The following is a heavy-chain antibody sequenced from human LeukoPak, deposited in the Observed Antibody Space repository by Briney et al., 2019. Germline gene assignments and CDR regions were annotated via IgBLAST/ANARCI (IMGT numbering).Heavy chain of an antibody. V-gene: IGHV3-23*01. Sequence: GGSLRLSCAASGFPFNNFAMTWVRQAPGKGPEWVSTISHTGSGTYYADSVKGRFTISRDNSKNTLYLQMNSLRAEDTAVYYCAKVMPLYQLQWGLYDYWGQGTLVTVSS. CDR1: GFPFNNFA. D-gene: IGHD2-2*01. J-gene: IGHJ4*02. CDR3: AKVMPLYQLQWGLYDY. CDR2: ISHTGSGT.